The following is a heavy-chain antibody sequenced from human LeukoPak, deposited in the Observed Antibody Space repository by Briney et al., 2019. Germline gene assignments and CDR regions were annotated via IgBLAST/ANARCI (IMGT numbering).Heavy chain of an antibody. J-gene: IGHJ1*01. D-gene: IGHD3-10*01. CDR3: VRSITMFQH. V-gene: IGHV3-21*04. CDR2: ITSSGTYI. CDR1: GFTFSNYN. Sequence: GGSLRLSCAASGFTFSNYNMNWVRQAPGKVLEWVSSITSSGTYIFYADSVKGRFTISRDNAKNSLYLQMNSLRVEDTALYYCVRSITMFQHWGQGTLVTVSS.